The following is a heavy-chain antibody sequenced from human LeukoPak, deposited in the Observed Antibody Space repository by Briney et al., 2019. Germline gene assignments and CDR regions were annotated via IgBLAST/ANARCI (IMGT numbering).Heavy chain of an antibody. J-gene: IGHJ2*01. CDR3: TRSDAGYDYGYYDL. Sequence: ASVKVSCKASGYTFTNYGLTWVRQAPGQGLEWMGWISGYNGNRHNAQKFQGRVTMTTDTSTTTAYMELRSLRSDDTAVYYCTRSDAGYDYGYYDLWGRGTPVTVSS. D-gene: IGHD5-12*01. CDR2: ISGYNGNR. CDR1: GYTFTNYG. V-gene: IGHV1-18*01.